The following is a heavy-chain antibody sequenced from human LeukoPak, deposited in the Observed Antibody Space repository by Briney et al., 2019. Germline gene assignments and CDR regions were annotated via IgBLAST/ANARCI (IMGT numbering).Heavy chain of an antibody. Sequence: ASVKVSCKASGGTFSSYAISWVRQAPGQGLEWMGRINPNSGGTNYAQKFQGRVTMTGDTSISTAYMELSRLRSDDTAVYYCARGYCSGGSCYSVENWFDPWGQGTLVTVSS. V-gene: IGHV1-2*06. CDR2: INPNSGGT. CDR1: GGTFSSYA. J-gene: IGHJ5*02. D-gene: IGHD2-15*01. CDR3: ARGYCSGGSCYSVENWFDP.